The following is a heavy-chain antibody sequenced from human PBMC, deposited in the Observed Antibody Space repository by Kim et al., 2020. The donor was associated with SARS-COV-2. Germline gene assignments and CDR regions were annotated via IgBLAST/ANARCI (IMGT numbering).Heavy chain of an antibody. D-gene: IGHD3-3*01. J-gene: IGHJ6*03. V-gene: IGHV3-7*01. CDR1: GFTFSSYW. CDR2: IKQDGSEK. Sequence: GGSLRHSCAASGFTFSSYWMSWVRQAPGKGLEWVANIKQDGSEKYYVDSVKGRFTISRDNAKNSLYLQMNSLRAEDTAVYYCARDGDNYDFWSGYFQKYYYYYYMDVWGKGTTVTVSS. CDR3: ARDGDNYDFWSGYFQKYYYYYYMDV.